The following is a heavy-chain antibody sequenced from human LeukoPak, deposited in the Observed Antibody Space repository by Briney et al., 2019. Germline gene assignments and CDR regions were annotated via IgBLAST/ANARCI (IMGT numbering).Heavy chain of an antibody. Sequence: GGSLRLSCAASEFTISRYWMGWVRQAPGKGLEWVANINRDGSQKSFVDSVKGRFTISRDNAKNSLDLQMNSLRAEDTAVYYCARWGGGFDYWGRGTLVTVSS. CDR3: ARWGGGFDY. CDR2: INRDGSQK. V-gene: IGHV3-7*05. CDR1: EFTISRYW. J-gene: IGHJ4*02. D-gene: IGHD3-16*01.